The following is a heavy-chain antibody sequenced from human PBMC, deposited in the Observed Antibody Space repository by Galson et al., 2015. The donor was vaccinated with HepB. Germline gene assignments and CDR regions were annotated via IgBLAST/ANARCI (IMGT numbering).Heavy chain of an antibody. V-gene: IGHV3-74*01. CDR3: ARETSGITIFGVARGGFDY. D-gene: IGHD3-3*01. CDR2: INSDGSST. CDR1: GFSFSNYW. J-gene: IGHJ4*02. Sequence: SLRLSCAASGFSFSNYWMHWVRQAPGKGLVWVSRINSDGSSTNYADSVQGRFTISRDNAKNTLYLQMNSLRAEDTAVYYCARETSGITIFGVARGGFDYWGQGTLVTVSS.